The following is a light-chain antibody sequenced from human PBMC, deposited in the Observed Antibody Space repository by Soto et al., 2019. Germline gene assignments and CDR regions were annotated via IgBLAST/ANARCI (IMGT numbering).Light chain of an antibody. V-gene: IGKV1-39*01. CDR1: QSISSY. Sequence: DIPMTQSPSSLSASVGDRVTITCRASQSISSYLNWYQQKLGKAPKLLIYAASSLQSGVPSRFSGSGSGTDFTLTISSLQPEDFATYYCQESYSTSRTFGQGTKVEIK. CDR2: AAS. J-gene: IGKJ1*01. CDR3: QESYSTSRT.